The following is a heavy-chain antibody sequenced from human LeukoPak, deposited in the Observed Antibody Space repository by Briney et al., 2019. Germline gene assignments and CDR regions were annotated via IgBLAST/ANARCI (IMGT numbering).Heavy chain of an antibody. CDR3: AKDLYTSRYACCFDY. CDR2: VSGGGSST. J-gene: IGHJ4*02. CDR1: GFTFSNYA. V-gene: IGHV3-23*01. D-gene: IGHD6-13*01. Sequence: PGGSLRLSCVASGFTFSNYAMNWVRQAPGKGLGWVSGVSGGGSSTYYADSVKGRFTISRDNSKNMLYLQMNSLRAEDTAVYYCAKDLYTSRYACCFDYWGQGTLVTVSS.